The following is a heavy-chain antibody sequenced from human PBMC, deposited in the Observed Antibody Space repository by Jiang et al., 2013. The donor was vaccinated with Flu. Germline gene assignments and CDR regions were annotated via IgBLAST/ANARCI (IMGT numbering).Heavy chain of an antibody. Sequence: WLGRTYYRSKWYNDYAVSVKSRITINPDTSKNQFSLQLNSVTPEDTAVYYCARDNSWRSGSLDYWGQGTLVTVSS. CDR2: TYYRSKWYN. CDR3: ARDNSWRSGSLDY. V-gene: IGHV6-1*01. D-gene: IGHD1-26*01. J-gene: IGHJ4*02.